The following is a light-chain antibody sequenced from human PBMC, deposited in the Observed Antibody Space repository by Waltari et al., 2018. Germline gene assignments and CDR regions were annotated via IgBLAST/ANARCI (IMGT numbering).Light chain of an antibody. Sequence: QLVLTQSPSASASLGASVKLTCTLSSGHSSNLIAWHQQQPEKGPRYLMKVNSDGRHSKGDEIPERLSCSSSGAERYLTISSLQSEDEADYYCQHGGHGTWVFGGGTKLTVL. J-gene: IGLJ3*02. V-gene: IGLV4-69*01. CDR2: VNSDGRH. CDR3: QHGGHGTWV. CDR1: SGHSSNL.